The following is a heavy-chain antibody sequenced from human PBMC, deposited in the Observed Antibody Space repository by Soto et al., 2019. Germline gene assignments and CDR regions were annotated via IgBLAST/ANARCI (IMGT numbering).Heavy chain of an antibody. CDR3: AKGGHCSSTSCYFPDDY. J-gene: IGHJ4*02. Sequence: GGSLRLSCAASGFTFSSYAMSWVRQAPGKGLEWVSAISGSGGSTYYADSVKGRFTISRDNSKNTLYLQMNSLRAEDTAVYYCAKGGHCSSTSCYFPDDYWGQGTLVTVSS. V-gene: IGHV3-23*01. CDR2: ISGSGGST. CDR1: GFTFSSYA. D-gene: IGHD2-2*01.